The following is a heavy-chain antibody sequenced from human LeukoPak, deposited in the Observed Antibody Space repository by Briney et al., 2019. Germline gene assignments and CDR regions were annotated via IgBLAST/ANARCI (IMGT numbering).Heavy chain of an antibody. CDR3: TRGPVEGATPKKYYYMDV. D-gene: IGHD1-26*01. CDR2: IRSKAYGGTT. V-gene: IGHV3-49*04. Sequence: PGGSLRLSCTASGFTFGDYAMSWVRQAPGKGLEWVGFIRSKAYGGTTEYAASVKGRFTISRYDSKSIAYLQMNSLKTEDTAMYYCTRGPVEGATPKKYYYMDVWGKGTTVTISS. J-gene: IGHJ6*03. CDR1: GFTFGDYA.